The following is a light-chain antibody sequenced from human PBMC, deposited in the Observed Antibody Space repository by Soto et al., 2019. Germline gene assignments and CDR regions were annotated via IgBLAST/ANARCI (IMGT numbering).Light chain of an antibody. V-gene: IGLV1-47*01. Sequence: QSALTQPPSASGTPGQRVTISCSGSSSNIGSNYVYWYQQLPGTAPKLLIYRNNQRPSGVPDRFSGSKSGTSASLAISGLRSEDEAYYYCAALDDSLSGVVFGGGTKLTVL. CDR3: AALDDSLSGVV. CDR2: RNN. J-gene: IGLJ2*01. CDR1: SSNIGSNY.